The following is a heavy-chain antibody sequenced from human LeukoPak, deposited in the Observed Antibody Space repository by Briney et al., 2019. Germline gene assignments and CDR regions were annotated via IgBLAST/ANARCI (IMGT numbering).Heavy chain of an antibody. CDR2: IRYDGSNK. V-gene: IGHV3-30*02. D-gene: IGHD6-6*01. CDR1: GFTFSSYG. Sequence: GGSLRLSCAASGFTFSSYGMHWVRQAPGKGLEWVAFIRYDGSNKYYADSVKGRFTISRNNSKNTLYLQMNSLRAEDTAVYYCARRGIAARAGFSWGQGTLVTVSS. CDR3: ARRGIAARAGFS. J-gene: IGHJ5*02.